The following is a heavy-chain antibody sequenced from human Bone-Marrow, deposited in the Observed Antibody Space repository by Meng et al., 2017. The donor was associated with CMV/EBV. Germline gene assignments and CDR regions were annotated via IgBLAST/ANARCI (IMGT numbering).Heavy chain of an antibody. D-gene: IGHD1-26*01. CDR3: ARGGATSLGSAFDI. CDR2: MNPNSGNT. CDR1: GYTFTSYD. V-gene: IGHV1-8*01. Sequence: ASVKVSCKASGYTFTSYDINWVRQATGQGLEWMGWMNPNSGNTGYAQKFQGRVTMTRNTSISTAYMELSSLRSEDTAVYYCARGGATSLGSAFDIWGQGTRVTGSS. J-gene: IGHJ3*02.